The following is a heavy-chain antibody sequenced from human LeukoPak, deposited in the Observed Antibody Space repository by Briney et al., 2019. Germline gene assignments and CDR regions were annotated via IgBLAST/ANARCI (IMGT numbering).Heavy chain of an antibody. D-gene: IGHD3-22*01. CDR2: ISSSSSYI. J-gene: IGHJ4*02. Sequence: GGSLRLSCAASGFTFSGYSMNWVRQAPGKGLEWVSSISSSSSYIYYADSVKGRFTISRDNAKNSLYLQMNSLRAEDTAVYYCARATYYYDSSGYFYYFDYWGQGTLVTVSS. CDR1: GFTFSGYS. CDR3: ARATYYYDSSGYFYYFDY. V-gene: IGHV3-21*01.